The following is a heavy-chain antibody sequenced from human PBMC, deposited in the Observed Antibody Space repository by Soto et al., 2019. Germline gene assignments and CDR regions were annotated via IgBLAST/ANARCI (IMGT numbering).Heavy chain of an antibody. V-gene: IGHV4-39*02. CDR2: AYHDGTN. J-gene: IGHJ6*02. Sequence: QLRESGPGQVSPSETLSLTCSVSGASIDDRGHHWTWPPRSPGPRLERTARAYHDGTNYYNPSLKSRVSVSVDTSQNQFSLRLASVTAADTAVYYCARDKGISVVGFFRKDPYFGLDVWGPGTTVTVSS. CDR3: ARDKGISVVGFFRKDPYFGLDV. CDR1: GASIDDRGHH. D-gene: IGHD6-19*01.